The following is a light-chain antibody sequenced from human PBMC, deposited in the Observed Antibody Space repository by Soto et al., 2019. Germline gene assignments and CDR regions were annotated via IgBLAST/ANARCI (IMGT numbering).Light chain of an antibody. V-gene: IGLV2-14*01. CDR2: AVS. CDR3: NSYTDRSTFYV. CDR1: SSDVGGYKY. Sequence: QSVLTQPASLSGTPGQSITISCTGTSSDVGGYKYVSWYQQHPGKASKLMIYAVSNRPSRVANHLSVSKPGNTASLIISWVQAEDEADYYCNSYTDRSTFYVFGTGTKV. J-gene: IGLJ1*01.